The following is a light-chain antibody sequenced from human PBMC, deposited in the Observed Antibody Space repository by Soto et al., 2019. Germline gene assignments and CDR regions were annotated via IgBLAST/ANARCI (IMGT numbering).Light chain of an antibody. CDR2: EAS. CDR3: MQALHPPPT. V-gene: IGKV2-28*01. CDR1: QSLLHSDGYNH. Sequence: DIVMTQAPLSLPVTPGEPASISCRSSQSLLHSDGYNHLDWYLQKPGQSPQLLIYEASKRASGVPDMFSGSGSGTDFTLKISRVEAEDVGVYHCMQALHPPPTFGGGTKVEIK. J-gene: IGKJ4*01.